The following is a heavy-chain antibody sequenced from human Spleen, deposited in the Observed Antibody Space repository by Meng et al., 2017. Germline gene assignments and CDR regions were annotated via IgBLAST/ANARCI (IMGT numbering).Heavy chain of an antibody. CDR2: ISYSGNT. V-gene: IGHV4-39*01. CDR1: GGSISISGYY. J-gene: IGHJ4*02. D-gene: IGHD1-14*01. Sequence: QVQLQESVPGLVKPSGNLSLTCAFSGGSISISGYYWGWVRQPPGKGLKWIGSISYSGNTYYGPSLKSRVTIAVDTSKTHFSLKLSSVTAADTAVYYCARHHHSPTFDYWGQGTLVTVSS. CDR3: ARHHHSPTFDY.